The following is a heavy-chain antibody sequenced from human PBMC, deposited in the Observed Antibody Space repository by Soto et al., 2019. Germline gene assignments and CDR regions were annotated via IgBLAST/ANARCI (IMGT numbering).Heavy chain of an antibody. J-gene: IGHJ5*02. V-gene: IGHV1-2*02. D-gene: IGHD6-25*01. CDR1: VYTFTTYF. CDR2: INPGTGGT. CDR3: ARGVGSSWFDP. Sequence: SVKVSCKASVYTFTTYFMHVVRQAPGQGLEWMGWINPGTGGTNYAQKFQGRVTMTRDTSISTAYMELSSLTSDDTAVYYCARGVGSSWFDPWGQGTLVTVSS.